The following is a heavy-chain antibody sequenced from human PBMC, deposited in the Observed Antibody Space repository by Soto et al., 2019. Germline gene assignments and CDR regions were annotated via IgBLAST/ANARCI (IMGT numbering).Heavy chain of an antibody. CDR2: IYYSGST. D-gene: IGHD6-13*01. CDR1: GGSISSGGYY. CDR3: AVIAAAGMARWCDP. Sequence: QVQLQESGPGLVKPSQTLSLTCTVSGGSISSGGYYLSWIRQHPGKGLAWIGYIYYSGSTYYNPALKSLVNIAVDTSKNHFSLKLSSVTAADTAVYYCAVIAAAGMARWCDPCGQGTLVTVSS. J-gene: IGHJ5*02. V-gene: IGHV4-31*01.